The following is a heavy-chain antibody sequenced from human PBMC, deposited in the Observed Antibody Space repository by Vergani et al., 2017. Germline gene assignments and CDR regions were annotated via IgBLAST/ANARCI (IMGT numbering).Heavy chain of an antibody. CDR3: AKDTQYDTVEAPAAIQGTFDN. J-gene: IGHJ4*02. Sequence: QVQLVESGGGVVQPGRSLRLSCAASGLTFSNYAMHWVRQAPGKGLEWVAVIWSDGSKKYYGDSVRGRFTISRDNSKNTLYLQMNSLRAEDTAVYYCAKDTQYDTVEAPAAIQGTFDNWGQGTLVTVSS. V-gene: IGHV3-33*06. CDR1: GLTFSNYA. D-gene: IGHD2-2*02. CDR2: IWSDGSKK.